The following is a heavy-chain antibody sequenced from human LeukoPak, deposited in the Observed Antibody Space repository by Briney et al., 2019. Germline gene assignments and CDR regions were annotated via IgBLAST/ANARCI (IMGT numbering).Heavy chain of an antibody. J-gene: IGHJ4*02. CDR1: GGSIGSYY. CDR2: IYSSGIT. Sequence: SEILSLTCSVSGGSIGSYYWSWIRQPAGKGLEWIGRIYSSGITNYNPSLKSRVTMSVDTSKNQFSLKLNSVTAADTAFYYCARVRSGSYYFDYWGQGTLVTVSS. CDR3: ARVRSGSYYFDY. D-gene: IGHD1-26*01. V-gene: IGHV4-4*07.